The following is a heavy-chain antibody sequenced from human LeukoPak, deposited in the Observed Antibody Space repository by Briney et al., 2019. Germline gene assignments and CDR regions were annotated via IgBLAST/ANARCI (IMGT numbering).Heavy chain of an antibody. J-gene: IGHJ6*02. CDR1: GFTFSSYS. CDR2: IKSKTDGGTT. CDR3: TTEGDYYGSGSQTYYYYGMDV. V-gene: IGHV3-15*01. D-gene: IGHD3-10*01. Sequence: GGSLRLSCAASGFTFSSYSMNWVRQAPGKGLEWVGRIKSKTDGGTTDYAAPVKGRFTISRDDSKNTLYLQMNSLKTEDTAVYYCTTEGDYYGSGSQTYYYYGMDVWGQGTTVTVSS.